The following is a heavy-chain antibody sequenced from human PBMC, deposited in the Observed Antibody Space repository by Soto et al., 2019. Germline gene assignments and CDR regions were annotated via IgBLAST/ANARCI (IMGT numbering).Heavy chain of an antibody. V-gene: IGHV1-8*02. CDR3: ARGPRNWGVDY. CDR1: GYTFTSYV. CDR2: MNPNSGNT. Sequence: ASVKVSCKGSGYTFTSYVVHWVRQATGQDFEWMGWMNPNSGNTAYAQKFQGRVTMTRDTSKSTAFMELSSLTSEDTAVYYCARGPRNWGVDYWGQGTLVTVS. D-gene: IGHD7-27*01. J-gene: IGHJ4*02.